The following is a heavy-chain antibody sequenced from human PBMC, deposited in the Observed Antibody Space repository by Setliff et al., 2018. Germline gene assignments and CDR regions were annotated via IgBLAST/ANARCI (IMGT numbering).Heavy chain of an antibody. CDR2: LYTSGDT. V-gene: IGHV4-4*07. CDR3: ARDRVVVLAGRRGFYFDY. D-gene: IGHD2-15*01. CDR1: GGSISSHY. Sequence: PSETLSLTCTVSGGSISSHYWTWIRQPAGEGLAWIGRLYTSGDTNYNPSLKSRVSMSLDTSKNQFSLKLSSVTAADTAVYYCARDRVVVLAGRRGFYFDYWGQGTLVTVSS. J-gene: IGHJ4*02.